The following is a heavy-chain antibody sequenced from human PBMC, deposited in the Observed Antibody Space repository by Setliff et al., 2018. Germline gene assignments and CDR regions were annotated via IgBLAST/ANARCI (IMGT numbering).Heavy chain of an antibody. J-gene: IGHJ2*01. CDR2: IYIGGSA. D-gene: IGHD3-16*01. Sequence: SETLSLTCTVSGGSISSYYWSWIRQPAGKGLEWIGHIYIGGSANYNPSLKSRVTMSIDTSKNQFSLKLSSVTAADTAVYYCASMTKYWYFDLWGQGTLVTVSS. CDR3: ASMTKYWYFDL. V-gene: IGHV4-4*07. CDR1: GGSISSYY.